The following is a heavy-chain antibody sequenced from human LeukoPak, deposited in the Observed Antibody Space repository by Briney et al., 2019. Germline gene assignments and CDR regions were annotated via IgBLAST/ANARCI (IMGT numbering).Heavy chain of an antibody. V-gene: IGHV3-30*02. J-gene: IGHJ1*01. D-gene: IGHD3-16*02. Sequence: GRSLRLSCAASGFTFSSYGMHWVRQAPGKGLEWVAFIRYDGSNKYYADSVKGRFTISRDNSKNTLYLQMNSLRAEDTAVYYCAKDYDYVWGSYGWYFQHWGQGTLVTVSS. CDR1: GFTFSSYG. CDR2: IRYDGSNK. CDR3: AKDYDYVWGSYGWYFQH.